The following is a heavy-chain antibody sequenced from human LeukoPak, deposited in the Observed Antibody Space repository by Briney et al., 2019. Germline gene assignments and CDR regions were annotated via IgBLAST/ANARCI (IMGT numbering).Heavy chain of an antibody. CDR3: ARRQFTMVRGVFDP. D-gene: IGHD3-10*01. CDR2: IYYSGST. CDR1: GGSISSYY. V-gene: IGHV4-59*08. Sequence: SETLSLTCTVSGGSISSYYWSWIRQPPGKGLEWIGYIYYSGSTNYNPSLKSRVTISVDTSKNQFSLKLSSVTAADTAVYYCARRQFTMVRGVFDPWGQGTLVTVSS. J-gene: IGHJ5*02.